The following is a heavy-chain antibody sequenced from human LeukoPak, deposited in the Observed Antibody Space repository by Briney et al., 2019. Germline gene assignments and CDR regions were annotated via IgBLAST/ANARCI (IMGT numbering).Heavy chain of an antibody. Sequence: PGGSLRLSCATSGFTFSSYGMHWVRQAPGKGLEWVAVIWYDGSNKYYADSVKGRFTISRDNSKNTLYLQMNSLRAEDTAVYYCAKEGYAMSYYYYGMDVWGQGTTVTVSS. CDR1: GFTFSSYG. J-gene: IGHJ6*02. V-gene: IGHV3-30*02. CDR2: IWYDGSNK. D-gene: IGHD2-15*01. CDR3: AKEGYAMSYYYYGMDV.